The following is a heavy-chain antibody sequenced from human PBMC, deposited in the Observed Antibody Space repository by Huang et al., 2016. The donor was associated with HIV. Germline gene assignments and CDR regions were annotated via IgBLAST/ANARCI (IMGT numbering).Heavy chain of an antibody. J-gene: IGHJ4*02. CDR3: AKDADTSGYDVLGPFGS. CDR1: GFTFSRYA. CDR2: ITDGINNR. D-gene: IGHD3-3*01. V-gene: IGHV3-23*01. Sequence: EVLLLESGGGLVQPGGSLRLSCVASGFTFSRYAMSWVRQAPGKGLEWVSGITDGINNRYYAHSVKGRFAVSRDDSTNTLYLQMNSLRAEDTAVYYCAKDADTSGYDVLGPFGSWGQGTLVTVSS.